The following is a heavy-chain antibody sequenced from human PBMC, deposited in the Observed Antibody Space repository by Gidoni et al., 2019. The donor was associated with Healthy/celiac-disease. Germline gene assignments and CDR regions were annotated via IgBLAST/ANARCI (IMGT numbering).Heavy chain of an antibody. Sequence: EVQLVESGGGLVKPGGSLRLSCAASGFTFSSYSMHWVRQAPGKGLEWVSSISSSSSYIYYADSVKGRFTISRDNAKNSLYLQMNSLRAEDTAVYYCARGPETYYYDSSGYRDLDYWGQGTLVTVSS. V-gene: IGHV3-21*01. CDR3: ARGPETYYYDSSGYRDLDY. CDR1: GFTFSSYS. D-gene: IGHD3-22*01. CDR2: ISSSSSYI. J-gene: IGHJ4*02.